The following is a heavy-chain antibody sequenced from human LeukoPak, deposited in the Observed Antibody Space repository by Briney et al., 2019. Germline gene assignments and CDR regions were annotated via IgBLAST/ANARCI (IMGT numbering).Heavy chain of an antibody. CDR1: GYTFTDYY. V-gene: IGHV1-2*02. Sequence: GASVKVSCKASGYTFTDYYIHWVRQAPGQGLEWMGWINPYSGGTNYAQKFQGRVTMTRDRSISTVYMEVSRLKSDDTAVYFCARGTNVAVFRFTFWGQGTTVIVSS. J-gene: IGHJ6*02. CDR2: INPYSGGT. D-gene: IGHD6-19*01. CDR3: ARGTNVAVFRFTF.